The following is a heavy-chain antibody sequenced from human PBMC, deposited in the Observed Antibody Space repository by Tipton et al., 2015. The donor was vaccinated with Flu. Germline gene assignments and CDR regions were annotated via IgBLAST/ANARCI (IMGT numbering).Heavy chain of an antibody. CDR1: RGSISTYY. CDR2: MFYGGST. J-gene: IGHJ4*02. CDR3: TRLSDGYKFDY. V-gene: IGHV4-59*08. D-gene: IGHD5-24*01. Sequence: TLSLTCTVSRGSISTYYWTWIRQPPGKGLEWIGYMFYGGSTYYNPSLKSRVTMSADTSKNQFSLKLSSVTAADTAVYYCTRLSDGYKFDYWGQGTLVTVSS.